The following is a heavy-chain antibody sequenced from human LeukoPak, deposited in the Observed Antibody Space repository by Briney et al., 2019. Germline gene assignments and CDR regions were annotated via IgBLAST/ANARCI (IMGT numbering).Heavy chain of an antibody. CDR3: AQSHSSGWYGSGEFDY. CDR2: IYWNDDK. Sequence: SGPTLLHPPRPLRLTCTFSGLSRSARGVGGGWIRQPPEKALEWLALIYWNDDKRYNPSRKSRLNIAQDTSKNQVVLTMTHMDPVDTATYSCAQSHSSGWYGSGEFDYWGQGTLVPVSS. J-gene: IGHJ4*02. V-gene: IGHV2-5*01. D-gene: IGHD6-19*01. CDR1: GLSRSARGVG.